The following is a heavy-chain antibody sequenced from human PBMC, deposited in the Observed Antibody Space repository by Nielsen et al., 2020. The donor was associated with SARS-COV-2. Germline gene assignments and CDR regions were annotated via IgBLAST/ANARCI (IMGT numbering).Heavy chain of an antibody. CDR1: GYTFTSYA. CDR2: IIPIFGTA. Sequence: SVKVSCKASGYTFTSYAMHWVRQAPGQGLEWMGGIIPIFGTANYAQKFQGRVTITADESTSTAYMELSSLRSEDTAVYYCAPYYYDSSLSGGMDVWGQGTTVTVSS. V-gene: IGHV1-69*13. J-gene: IGHJ6*02. D-gene: IGHD3-22*01. CDR3: APYYYDSSLSGGMDV.